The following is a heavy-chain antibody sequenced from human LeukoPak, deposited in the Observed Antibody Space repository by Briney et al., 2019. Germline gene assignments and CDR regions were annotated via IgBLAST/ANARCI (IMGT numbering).Heavy chain of an antibody. Sequence: SETLSLTCTVSGGSISSSSYYWGWIRQPPGKGLEWIGSIYYSGSTYYNPSLKSRVTISVDTSKNQFSLKLSSVTAADPAVYYGARDAVRGLGAKGVDYWGQGTLVTVSS. J-gene: IGHJ4*02. V-gene: IGHV4-39*07. CDR3: ARDAVRGLGAKGVDY. CDR2: IYYSGST. D-gene: IGHD3-10*01. CDR1: GGSISSSSYY.